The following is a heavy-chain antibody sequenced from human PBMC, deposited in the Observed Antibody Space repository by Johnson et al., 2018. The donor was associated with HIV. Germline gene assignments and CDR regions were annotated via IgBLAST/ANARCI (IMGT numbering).Heavy chain of an antibody. V-gene: IGHV3-30*03. CDR1: GFTFNTYG. Sequence: QVQLVESGGGVVRPGGSLRLSCAASGFTFNTYGMHWVRQAPGKGLEWVAVISYDGSNKYYADSVKGRFTISRDNSKNALYLRMNSLRAEDMAVYYCAFRHNWNYGDVFDIWGQGTMVTVSS. CDR3: AFRHNWNYGDVFDI. D-gene: IGHD1-7*01. CDR2: ISYDGSNK. J-gene: IGHJ3*02.